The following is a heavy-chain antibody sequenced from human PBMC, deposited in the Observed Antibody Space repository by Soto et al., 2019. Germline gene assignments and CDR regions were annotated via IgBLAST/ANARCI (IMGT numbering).Heavy chain of an antibody. V-gene: IGHV3-73*01. J-gene: IGHJ4*02. Sequence: GGSLRLSCAASGFTFSGSAMHWVRQASGKGLEWVGRIRSKANSYATAYAASVKGRFTISRDDSKNTAYLQMNSLKTEDTAVYYCTIHSHGDYGYKGRAYWGQGTLVTVSS. D-gene: IGHD4-17*01. CDR2: IRSKANSYAT. CDR1: GFTFSGSA. CDR3: TIHSHGDYGYKGRAY.